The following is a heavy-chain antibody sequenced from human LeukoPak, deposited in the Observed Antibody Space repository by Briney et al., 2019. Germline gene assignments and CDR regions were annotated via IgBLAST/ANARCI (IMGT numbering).Heavy chain of an antibody. CDR2: IIPIFGTA. CDR3: ASVYKYGMDV. Sequence: VASVKVSCKASGGTFSSYAISWVRQAPGQGLEWMGGIIPIFGTANYAQKFQGRVTITADESTSTAYMELSSLRSEDTAVYYCASVYKYGMDVWGQGTTVIVSS. V-gene: IGHV1-69*13. CDR1: GGTFSSYA. J-gene: IGHJ6*02.